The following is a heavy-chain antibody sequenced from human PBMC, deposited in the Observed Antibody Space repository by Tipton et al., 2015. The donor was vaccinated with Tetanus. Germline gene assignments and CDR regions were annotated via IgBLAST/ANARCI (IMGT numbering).Heavy chain of an antibody. CDR3: ARERNVGVSGRDGMDV. D-gene: IGHD5/OR15-5a*01. J-gene: IGHJ6*02. Sequence: TLSLTCAVKGGSFSGYYWIWIRQAPGKGLEWIGQINHRGGTSYSSSLKSRVTISLDTPKNHFSLRLRSVTAADTGGYFCARERNVGVSGRDGMDVWGQGTTVTVSS. V-gene: IGHV4-34*01. CDR2: INHRGGT. CDR1: GGSFSGYY.